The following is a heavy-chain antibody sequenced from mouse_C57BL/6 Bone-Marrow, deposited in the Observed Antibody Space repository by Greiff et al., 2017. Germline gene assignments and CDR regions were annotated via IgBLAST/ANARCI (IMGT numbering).Heavy chain of an antibody. D-gene: IGHD1-1*01. CDR2: IWWDDDK. CDR3: ARILYYYGSSYPSWFAY. V-gene: IGHV8-8*01. CDR1: GFSLSTFGMG. J-gene: IGHJ3*01. Sequence: QVQLQQSGPGILQPSQTLSLTCSFSGFSLSTFGMGVGWIRQPSGKGLEWLAHIWWDDDKYYNPALKSRLTISKDTSKNQVFLKIANVDTADTATYYCARILYYYGSSYPSWFAYWGQGTLVTVSA.